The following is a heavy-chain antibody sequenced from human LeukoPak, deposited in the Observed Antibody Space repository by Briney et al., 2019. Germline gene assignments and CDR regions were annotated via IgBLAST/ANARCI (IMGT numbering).Heavy chain of an antibody. J-gene: IGHJ4*02. Sequence: GGSLRLSCVASGFTFSKYPMTWVRQAPGKGLEWVSSISGNSDSAFYADSVKGRFTIFRDNSKYTLYLQMNSLRAEVAALYFCAPSVLSSFDYWGQGTVVTVSS. D-gene: IGHD3-3*01. V-gene: IGHV3-23*01. CDR3: APSVLSSFDY. CDR1: GFTFSKYP. CDR2: ISGNSDSA.